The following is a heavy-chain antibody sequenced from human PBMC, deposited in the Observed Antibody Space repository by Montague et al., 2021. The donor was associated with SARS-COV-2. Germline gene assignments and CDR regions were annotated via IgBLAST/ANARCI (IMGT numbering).Heavy chain of an antibody. D-gene: IGHD5-18*01. CDR3: ARREYSYGWGD. V-gene: IGHV4-39*01. CDR1: GGPISGSSGY. CDR2: VYYSGNT. Sequence: SETLSLTCTVTGGPISGSSGYWGWIRQSPGKGLDWIASVYYSGNTYYXPSLKSRLTISVDTSKNQFSLKLNSVTAAGTALYYCARREYSYGWGDWGQGTLVTVSS. J-gene: IGHJ4*02.